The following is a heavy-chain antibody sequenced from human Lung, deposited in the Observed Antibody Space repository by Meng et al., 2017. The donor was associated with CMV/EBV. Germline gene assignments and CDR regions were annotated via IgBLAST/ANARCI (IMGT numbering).Heavy chain of an antibody. V-gene: IGHV1-69*13. D-gene: IGHD1-14*01. CDR2: LIAVFDKT. CDR3: ARGRRNEPLFDY. J-gene: IGHJ4*02. CDR1: GDSFSTQT. Sequence: QGQLVQSGAEGKKPGSSVKVACKTSGDSFSTQTFSWVRQAPGQGLEWMGGLIAVFDKTKAAPRFQDRVTFTADESTSTAYMELSSLTFDDTAVYFCARGRRNEPLFDYWGQGTLVTVSS.